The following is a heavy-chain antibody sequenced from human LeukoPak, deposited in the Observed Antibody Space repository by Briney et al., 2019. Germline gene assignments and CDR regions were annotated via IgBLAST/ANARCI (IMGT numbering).Heavy chain of an antibody. CDR3: ARGPIVVVPAAKYYFDY. Sequence: SETLSLTCTVSGGSISSYYWSWIRQPPGKGLEWIGYIYYSGSTNYNPSLKSRVTISVDTSKNQFSLKLSSVTAADTAVYYCARGPIVVVPAAKYYFDYWGQGTLSPSPQ. CDR1: GGSISSYY. V-gene: IGHV4-59*01. D-gene: IGHD2-2*01. CDR2: IYYSGST. J-gene: IGHJ4*02.